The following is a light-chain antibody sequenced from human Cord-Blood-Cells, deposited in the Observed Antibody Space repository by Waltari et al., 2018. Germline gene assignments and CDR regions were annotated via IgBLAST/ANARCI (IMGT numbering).Light chain of an antibody. CDR2: DVS. Sequence: QSALTQPASVSGSPGKSITISCPGTTSDVGGYNYVSWYQQHPGKAPKLMIDDVSNRPSGVSNRFSGSKSGNTASLTISGLQAEDEADYYCSSYTSSSTYVFGTGTKVTVL. CDR1: TSDVGGYNY. CDR3: SSYTSSSTYV. J-gene: IGLJ1*01. V-gene: IGLV2-14*01.